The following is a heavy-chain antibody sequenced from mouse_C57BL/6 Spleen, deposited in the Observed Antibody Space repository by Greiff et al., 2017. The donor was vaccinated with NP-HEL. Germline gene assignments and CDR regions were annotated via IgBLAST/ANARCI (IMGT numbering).Heavy chain of an antibody. Sequence: EVQLQESGPGLAKPSQTLSRKWVGNGEEKKREKGKGRGKGKGKTGGVMGYISYSGSTYYNPSLKSRISITRDTSKNQYYLQLNSVTTEDTATYYCARYPSSYDYAMDYWGQGTSVTVSS. CDR3: ARYPSSYDYAMDY. V-gene: IGHV3-8*01. D-gene: IGHD1-1*01. J-gene: IGHJ4*01. CDR2: ISYSGST. CDR1: GEEKKREK.